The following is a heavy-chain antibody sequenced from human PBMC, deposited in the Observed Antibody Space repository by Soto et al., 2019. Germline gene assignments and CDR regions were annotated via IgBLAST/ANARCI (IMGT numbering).Heavy chain of an antibody. Sequence: QVQLQESGPGLVKPSQTLSLTCTVSGGSISSGGYYWSWIRQHPGKGLEWIGYIYYSGSTYYNPSLQRRVTISVDTSKNQFSLKLSSVTAADTAVYYCAYRGGGYGDLLDYWGQGTLVTVSS. CDR2: IYYSGST. J-gene: IGHJ4*02. D-gene: IGHD4-17*01. CDR1: GGSISSGGYY. CDR3: AYRGGGYGDLLDY. V-gene: IGHV4-31*03.